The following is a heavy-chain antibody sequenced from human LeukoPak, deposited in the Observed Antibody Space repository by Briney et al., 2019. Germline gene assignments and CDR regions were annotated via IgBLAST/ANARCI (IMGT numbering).Heavy chain of an antibody. CDR1: GFTVSSNY. Sequence: PGGSLRLSCAASGFTVSSNYMSWVRQAPGKGLEWVSVIYSGGSTYYADSVKGRFTISRDNSKNTLYLQMNSLRTEDTAVYYCARALAARQDYWGQGTLVTASS. CDR3: ARALAARQDY. J-gene: IGHJ4*02. V-gene: IGHV3-66*02. CDR2: IYSGGST. D-gene: IGHD6-6*01.